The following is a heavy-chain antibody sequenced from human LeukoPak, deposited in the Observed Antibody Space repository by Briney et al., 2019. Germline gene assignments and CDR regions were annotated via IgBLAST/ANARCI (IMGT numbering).Heavy chain of an antibody. V-gene: IGHV3-23*01. J-gene: IGHJ4*02. CDR1: GFTFSDAW. CDR3: AKSHRGHCSTTTCDDEGDY. Sequence: PGGSLRLSCAASGFTFSDAWMNWIRQAPGKGLEWVSAISGSGGSTYYADSVRGRFTISRDNSKNTLYLQLNSLRAEDTAVYYCAKSHRGHCSTTTCDDEGDYWGQGTLVTVSS. D-gene: IGHD2-2*01. CDR2: ISGSGGST.